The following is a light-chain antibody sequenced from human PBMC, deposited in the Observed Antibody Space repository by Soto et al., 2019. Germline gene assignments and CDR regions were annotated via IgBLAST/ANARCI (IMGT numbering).Light chain of an antibody. Sequence: EIVMTKSPATLSLSPGPRATLSCRASQSVSSNLAWYQQKPGQAPRLLIYGASTRATGIPARFSGSGFGTEFTLTISSLQSEDFAVYYCQQYNNWPITFGQGTRLEIK. CDR1: QSVSSN. CDR3: QQYNNWPIT. V-gene: IGKV3-15*01. CDR2: GAS. J-gene: IGKJ5*01.